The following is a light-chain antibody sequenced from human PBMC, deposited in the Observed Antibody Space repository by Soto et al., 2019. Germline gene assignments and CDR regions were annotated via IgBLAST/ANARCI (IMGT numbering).Light chain of an antibody. CDR1: QSVSSY. CDR3: QQRSNWPPVT. Sequence: EIVLTQSPATLSLSPGERATLSCRASQSVSSYLAWYQQKPGQAPRLLIYDASNRATCIPARFSGSGSGTDFTLTISSLEPEEFAIYDCQQRSNWPPVTFGVGTKVEIK. V-gene: IGKV3-11*01. CDR2: DAS. J-gene: IGKJ4*01.